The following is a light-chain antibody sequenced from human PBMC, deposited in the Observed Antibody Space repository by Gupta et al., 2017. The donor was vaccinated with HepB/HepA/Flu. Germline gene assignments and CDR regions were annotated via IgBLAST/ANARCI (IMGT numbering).Light chain of an antibody. Sequence: DAQMTQSPSSLSASVGDRVTITCRARQGIRNYFAWYQQKPGKVPKLLIYAASTLQSGIPSRFSGSGSGTDFTLTISGLQPEDVATYYCQNYNSALPLTFGGGTKVEI. J-gene: IGKJ4*01. CDR3: QNYNSALPLT. V-gene: IGKV1-27*01. CDR1: QGIRNY. CDR2: AAS.